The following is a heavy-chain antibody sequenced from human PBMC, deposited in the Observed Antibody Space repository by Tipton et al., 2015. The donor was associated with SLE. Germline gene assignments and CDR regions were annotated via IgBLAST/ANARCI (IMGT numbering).Heavy chain of an antibody. J-gene: IGHJ4*02. V-gene: IGHV4-38-2*01. CDR1: DYSIRDNYY. D-gene: IGHD1-26*01. CDR2: IYHSGST. CDR3: ARRPVGSTLDY. Sequence: TLSLTCAIYDYSIRDNYYWGWIRQPPGKGLEWIGSIYHSGSTYYNPSLKSRVTMSLDTSMSQFSLRLSSVTAADTAVYYCARRPVGSTLDYWGQGTLVTVSS.